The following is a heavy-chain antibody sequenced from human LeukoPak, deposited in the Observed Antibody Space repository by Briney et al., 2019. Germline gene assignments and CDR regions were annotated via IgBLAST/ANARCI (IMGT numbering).Heavy chain of an antibody. J-gene: IGHJ4*02. CDR3: AKGVYSSGYYYYFDY. D-gene: IGHD3-22*01. CDR2: IYSGGST. V-gene: IGHV3-53*01. Sequence: GGSLRLSCAASGFTVSSNYMSWVRQAPGKGLEWVSVIYSGGSTYYADSVKGRFTISRDNSKNTLYLQMNSLRAEDAAVYYCAKGVYSSGYYYYFDYWGQGTLVTVSS. CDR1: GFTVSSNY.